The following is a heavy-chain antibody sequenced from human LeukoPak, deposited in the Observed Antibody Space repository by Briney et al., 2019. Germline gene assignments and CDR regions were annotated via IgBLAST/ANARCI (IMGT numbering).Heavy chain of an antibody. CDR2: ITSGGAP. CDR3: ARDPNGDYIGAFEF. CDR1: GFTFSNYA. Sequence: PGGSLRLSCAASGFTFSNYAVMWVRQAPGQGLDGVSDITSGGAPMYADSVKGRFTISRDNSKNTLYLQMNSLRVEDTAQYFCARDPNGDYIGAFEFWGQGTGVTVSS. J-gene: IGHJ3*01. D-gene: IGHD4-17*01. V-gene: IGHV3-23*01.